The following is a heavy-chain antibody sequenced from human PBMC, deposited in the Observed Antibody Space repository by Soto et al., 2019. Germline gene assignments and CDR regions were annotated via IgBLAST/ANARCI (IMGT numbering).Heavy chain of an antibody. Sequence: PGGSLRLSCAASGFTFSDYAMHWVRQAPGKGLEWVAIISFDGSNEHYADSVQGRFTISRDNSENTLYLQMNSLRADDTAVYYCARPAATVIFYSGMDVWGQGPTVTVSS. D-gene: IGHD4-17*01. J-gene: IGHJ6*02. CDR1: GFTFSDYA. V-gene: IGHV3-30-3*01. CDR2: ISFDGSNE. CDR3: ARPAATVIFYSGMDV.